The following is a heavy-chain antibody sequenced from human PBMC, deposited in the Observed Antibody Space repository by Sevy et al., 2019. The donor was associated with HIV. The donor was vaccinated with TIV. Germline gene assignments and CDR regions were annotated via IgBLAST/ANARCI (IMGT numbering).Heavy chain of an antibody. CDR1: GFTFSSYS. CDR2: ISSSSSYI. J-gene: IGHJ4*02. D-gene: IGHD1-1*01. CDR3: VRGTGIRNLYYFDH. Sequence: GGSLRLSCAASGFTFSSYSMNWVRQAPGKGLEWVSSISSSSSYIYYADSVKGRFTISRDNVKKSLYLQMNSLRVEDTAIYYCVRGTGIRNLYYFDHWGQGTLVTVSS. V-gene: IGHV3-21*01.